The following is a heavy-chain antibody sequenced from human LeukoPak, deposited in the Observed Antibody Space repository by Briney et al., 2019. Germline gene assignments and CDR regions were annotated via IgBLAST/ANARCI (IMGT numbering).Heavy chain of an antibody. CDR2: IYSGGST. Sequence: ETLSLTCAVYGGSFSGYYWSWIRQAPGKGLEWVSVIYSGGSTYYADSVKGRFTISRDNSKNTLYLQMNSLSAEDTAVYYCAKGGSGSYTSNWGQGTLVTVSS. CDR3: AKGGSGSYTSN. J-gene: IGHJ4*02. D-gene: IGHD3-10*01. V-gene: IGHV3-66*02. CDR1: GGSFSGYY.